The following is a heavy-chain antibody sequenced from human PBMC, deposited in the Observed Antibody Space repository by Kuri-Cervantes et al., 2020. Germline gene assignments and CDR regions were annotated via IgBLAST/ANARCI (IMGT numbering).Heavy chain of an antibody. CDR3: AKDIRSYGPPLVPDY. CDR2: ISWNSGSI. V-gene: IGHV3-9*01. CDR1: GFTFDDYA. J-gene: IGHJ4*02. D-gene: IGHD5-18*01. Sequence: GGSLRLSCAASGFTFDDYAMHWVRQAPGKGLEWGSGISWNSGSIGYADSVKGRFTISRDNAKNSLYQQMNSLRAEDTALYYCAKDIRSYGPPLVPDYWGQGTLVTVSS.